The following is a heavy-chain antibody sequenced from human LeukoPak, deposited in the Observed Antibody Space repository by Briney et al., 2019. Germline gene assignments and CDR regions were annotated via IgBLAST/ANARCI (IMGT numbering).Heavy chain of an antibody. J-gene: IGHJ6*02. D-gene: IGHD5-12*01. Sequence: PGGSLRLSCAASGFTFSSYAMHWVRQAPGKGLEWVAFISYDGSIKYYADSVKGRFTISRDNSKNTLYLQMNSLRAEDTAVYYCARAADSGYGTRFYGMDVWGQGTTVTVSS. CDR2: ISYDGSIK. V-gene: IGHV3-30*14. CDR1: GFTFSSYA. CDR3: ARAADSGYGTRFYGMDV.